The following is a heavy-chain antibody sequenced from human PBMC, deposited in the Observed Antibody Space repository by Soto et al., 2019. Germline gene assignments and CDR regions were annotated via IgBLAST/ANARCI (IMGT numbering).Heavy chain of an antibody. CDR3: ARGVVTPDYYYGMDV. CDR1: GFTVSSNY. Sequence: GGSLRLSCAASGFTVSSNYMSWVRQAPGKGLEWVSVIYSGGSTYYADSVKGRFTISRDNSKNTLYLQMNSLRAEDTAVYYCARGVVTPDYYYGMDVWAKGPRSPSP. V-gene: IGHV3-66*01. J-gene: IGHJ6*02. CDR2: IYSGGST. D-gene: IGHD2-21*02.